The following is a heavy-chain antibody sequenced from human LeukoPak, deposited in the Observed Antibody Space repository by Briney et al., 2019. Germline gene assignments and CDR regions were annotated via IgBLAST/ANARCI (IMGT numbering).Heavy chain of an antibody. CDR2: ISWNSGDI. J-gene: IGHJ4*02. V-gene: IGHV3-9*01. Sequence: GGSLRLSCAASGFTFSTYWMHWVRQAPGKGLEWVSGISWNSGDIGYADSVKGRFTISRDNAKSSLYLQMNSLRAEDTALYYCAKVSGYSYGFFDSWGQGTLVTVSS. D-gene: IGHD5-18*01. CDR1: GFTFSTYW. CDR3: AKVSGYSYGFFDS.